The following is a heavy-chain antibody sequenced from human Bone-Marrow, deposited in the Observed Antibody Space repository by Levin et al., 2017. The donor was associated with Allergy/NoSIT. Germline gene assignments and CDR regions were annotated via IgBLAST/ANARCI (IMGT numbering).Heavy chain of an antibody. V-gene: IGHV4-34*01. CDR2: INHSGST. J-gene: IGHJ6*02. CDR1: GGSFSGYY. Sequence: SETLSLTCAVYGGSFSGYYWSWIRQPPGKGLEWIGEINHSGSTNYNPSLKSRVTISVDTSKNQFSLKLSSVTAADTAVYYCWSDFSSSILRGDYGMDVWGQGTTVTVSS. CDR3: WSDFSSSILRGDYGMDV. D-gene: IGHD3-3*01.